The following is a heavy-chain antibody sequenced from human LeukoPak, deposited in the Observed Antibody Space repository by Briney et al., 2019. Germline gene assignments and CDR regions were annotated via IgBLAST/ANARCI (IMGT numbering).Heavy chain of an antibody. D-gene: IGHD5-18*01. CDR2: ISSSSSYI. CDR3: ARARGYSYARGAFDI. V-gene: IGHV3-21*01. CDR1: GFTFSSYS. J-gene: IGHJ3*02. Sequence: GGSLRLSCAASGFTFSSYSMNWVRQAPGKGLEWVSSISSSSSYIYYADSVKGRFTISRDNAKNSLYLQMNSLRAEDTAVYYCARARGYSYARGAFDIWGQGTMVTVSS.